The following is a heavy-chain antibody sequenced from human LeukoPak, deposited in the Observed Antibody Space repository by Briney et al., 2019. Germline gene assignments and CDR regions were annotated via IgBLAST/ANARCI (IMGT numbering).Heavy chain of an antibody. J-gene: IGHJ4*02. CDR1: AFTFGDYT. Sequence: GGSLRLSCTAYAFTFGDYTMSWFRPGPGMGREGVGFIRSRAYGGTTEYAASVKGRFTISRDDSKSIAYLQRISLKAEDTAVYFCTRENWNDYWGQGTLVTVSS. CDR2: IRSRAYGGTT. CDR3: TRENWNDY. D-gene: IGHD1-1*01. V-gene: IGHV3-49*03.